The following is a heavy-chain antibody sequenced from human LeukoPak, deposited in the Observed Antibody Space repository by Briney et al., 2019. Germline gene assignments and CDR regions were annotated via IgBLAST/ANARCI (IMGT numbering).Heavy chain of an antibody. CDR1: GGSISSSNYY. Sequence: PSETLSLTCTVSGGSISSSNYYWGWVRQPPGKGLEWIGSIFYSGTTYYNPSLQSRVTISVDTSKNQFSLKLNSMTAADTAVYSCAGGWSLGNWFDPWGQGTLVTVSS. CDR2: IFYSGTT. CDR3: AGGWSLGNWFDP. D-gene: IGHD6-19*01. V-gene: IGHV4-39*01. J-gene: IGHJ5*02.